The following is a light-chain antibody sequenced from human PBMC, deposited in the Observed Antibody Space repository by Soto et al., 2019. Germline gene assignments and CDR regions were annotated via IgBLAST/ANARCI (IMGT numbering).Light chain of an antibody. CDR2: GNS. CDR3: HSYDSSLSAL. Sequence: QSVLTQPPSVSGAPGQRVTISCTGSSSNIGAGYDVHWYQQLPGTAPKLLMHGNSNRPSGVPDRFSGSKSGTSASLAITGLQAEDEADYYCHSYDSSLSALFGGGTKLTVL. J-gene: IGLJ2*01. CDR1: SSNIGAGYD. V-gene: IGLV1-40*01.